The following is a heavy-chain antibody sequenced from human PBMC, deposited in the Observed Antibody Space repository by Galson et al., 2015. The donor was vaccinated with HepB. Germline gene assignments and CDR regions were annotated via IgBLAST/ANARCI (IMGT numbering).Heavy chain of an antibody. J-gene: IGHJ4*02. CDR1: GDSISSTKW. Sequence: SETLSLTCAVSGDSISSTKWWSWVRQPPGKGLEWIGEIYHSGSTNYNPSLKSRVTISVDKPKNQFSLKLTSVTAADTAVYYCARDPGDGSGWYYWGQGTLVTVSS. D-gene: IGHD6-19*01. CDR3: ARDPGDGSGWYY. V-gene: IGHV4-4*02. CDR2: IYHSGST.